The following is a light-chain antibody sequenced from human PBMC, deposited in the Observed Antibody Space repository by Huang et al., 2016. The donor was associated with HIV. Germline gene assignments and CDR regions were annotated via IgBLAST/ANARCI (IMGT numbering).Light chain of an antibody. V-gene: IGKV1-39*01. CDR3: QQSYRTPDT. CDR2: DAS. Sequence: DIQMTQSPSSLSASVGDRVTITGRASQSITTSLNWYQQRPGKAPKLLIYDASTLQSGVPSRFSGSGSGTDFTLTISSLQPEDFATYHCQQSYRTPDTFGQGTKVEIK. CDR1: QSITTS. J-gene: IGKJ1*01.